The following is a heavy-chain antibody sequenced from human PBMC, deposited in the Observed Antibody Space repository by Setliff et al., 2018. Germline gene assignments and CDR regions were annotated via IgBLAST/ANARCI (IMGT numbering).Heavy chain of an antibody. J-gene: IGHJ6*03. CDR1: GFTFSRSA. Sequence: GGSLRLSCAASGFTFSRSAIHWVRQASGKGLEWVGRVRSRINNFATAYDASVKGRFIISRDDSKNTAYLQMNSLKTEDTDVYYCASDIHNDYDYFDVWGKGTTVTVSS. D-gene: IGHD5-18*01. CDR2: VRSRINNFAT. CDR3: ASDIHNDYDYFDV. V-gene: IGHV3-73*01.